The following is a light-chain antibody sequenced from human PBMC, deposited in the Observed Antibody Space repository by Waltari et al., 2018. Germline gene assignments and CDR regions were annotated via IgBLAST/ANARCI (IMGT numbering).Light chain of an antibody. CDR2: AVS. V-gene: IGLV2-11*01. CDR1: STDISAEKY. J-gene: IGLJ2*01. Sequence: QSALTQPPSVSGSPGQSVTIPCPVTSTDISAEKYVSLFQQYPGTPPKVIMFAVSGRPSGVPDRFSGSKSGNTASLTISGLQSEDESHYFCCSYAGQFTWVFGGGTKLTVL. CDR3: CSYAGQFTWV.